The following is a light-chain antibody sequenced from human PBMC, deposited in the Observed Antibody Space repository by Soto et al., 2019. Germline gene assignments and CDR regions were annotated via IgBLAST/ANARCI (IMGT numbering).Light chain of an antibody. V-gene: IGLV2-14*01. J-gene: IGLJ1*01. CDR3: SSYGSTSTRYV. CDR1: SSDVGGYNY. Sequence: QSALTQPASVSGSPGQSITISCTGTSSDVGGYNYVSWYQQHPGKAPKLMIYEVSNRPSGVSNRFSGSKSGNTASLTISGLQADDEADYFCSSYGSTSTRYVFGPGTQLTVL. CDR2: EVS.